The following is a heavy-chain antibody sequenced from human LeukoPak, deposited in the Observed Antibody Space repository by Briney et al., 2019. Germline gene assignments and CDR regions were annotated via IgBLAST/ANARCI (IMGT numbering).Heavy chain of an antibody. CDR2: IHTGGST. D-gene: IGHD3/OR15-3a*01. J-gene: IGHJ6*02. CDR1: GFTVSSNF. CDR3: ARDLGGPIFGLGLDV. Sequence: QTGGSLRLSCAASGFTVSSNFMSWVRQAPGKGLEWVSVIHTGGSTNYAGSVKDRFTISRDNSKNTLYLQMNSLRAEDTAVYYCARDLGGPIFGLGLDVWGLGTTVTVSS. V-gene: IGHV3-66*01.